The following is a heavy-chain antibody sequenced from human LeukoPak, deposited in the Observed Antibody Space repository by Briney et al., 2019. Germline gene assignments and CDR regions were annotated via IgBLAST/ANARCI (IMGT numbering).Heavy chain of an antibody. D-gene: IGHD2-2*01. CDR3: ARHGVCGSSTSCYPPFFDY. CDR2: INHSGNT. V-gene: IGHV4-34*01. Sequence: SETLSLTCAVYGGSFSGYYWSWIRQPPGKGLEWIGEINHSGNTNYNPSLKSRVTISVDTSKNQFSLKLCSVTVADTAVYYCARHGVCGSSTSCYPPFFDYWGQGTLVTVSS. J-gene: IGHJ4*02. CDR1: GGSFSGYY.